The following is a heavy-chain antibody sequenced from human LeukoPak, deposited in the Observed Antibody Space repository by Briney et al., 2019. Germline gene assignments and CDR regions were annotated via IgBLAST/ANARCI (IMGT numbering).Heavy chain of an antibody. V-gene: IGHV4-34*01. CDR2: IYYSGST. CDR3: ARVPTYCTNGVCYLQYYYYYYGMDV. J-gene: IGHJ6*02. D-gene: IGHD2-8*01. CDR1: GGSFSGYY. Sequence: SETLSLTCAVYGGSFSGYYWSWIRQPPGKGLEWIGSIYYSGSTYYNPSLKSRVTISVDTSKNQFSLKLSSVTAADTAVYYCARVPTYCTNGVCYLQYYYYYYGMDVWGQGTTVTVSS.